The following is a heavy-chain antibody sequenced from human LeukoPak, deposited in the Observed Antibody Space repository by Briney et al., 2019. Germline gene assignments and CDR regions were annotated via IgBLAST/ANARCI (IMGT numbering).Heavy chain of an antibody. Sequence: SETLSLTCTVSGYSISSGYYWGWIRQPPGKGLEWIGSIYHSGSTYYNPSLKSRVTISVDTSKNQFSLKLSSVTAADTAVYYCARGGGYCSGGSCYSLYYFDYWGQGTLVTVSS. CDR2: IYHSGST. J-gene: IGHJ4*02. CDR1: GYSISSGYY. D-gene: IGHD2-15*01. CDR3: ARGGGYCSGGSCYSLYYFDY. V-gene: IGHV4-38-2*02.